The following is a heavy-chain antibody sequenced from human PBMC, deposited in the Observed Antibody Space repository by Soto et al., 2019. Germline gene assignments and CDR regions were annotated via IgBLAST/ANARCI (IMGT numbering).Heavy chain of an antibody. V-gene: IGHV3-23*01. J-gene: IGHJ4*02. CDR2: ISGSGADT. CDR1: GFLFGNYA. Sequence: PGGSLRPSSAPSGFLFGNYAMSWVRQARGKGLEWVSAISGSGADTYYTESVKGRFTISRDNFKNTLYLQMNSLRAEDTAVYYCAKDTGRGGGSVFDYWGQGTLVTVSS. D-gene: IGHD2-15*01. CDR3: AKDTGRGGGSVFDY.